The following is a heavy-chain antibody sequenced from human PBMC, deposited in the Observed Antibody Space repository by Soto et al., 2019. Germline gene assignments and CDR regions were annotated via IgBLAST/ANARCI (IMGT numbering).Heavy chain of an antibody. V-gene: IGHV3-30*03. J-gene: IGHJ4*02. Sequence: GGSLRLSCAASDFGFSSYGIHWVRQAPGKGLEWVAASSYDGRETFYADSAKGRFTVSKEMSKNTAFLQMNALRHEDTAVYFCARDSGWPILNFDNWGQGTPVTVPQ. D-gene: IGHD3-10*01. CDR2: SSYDGRET. CDR3: ARDSGWPILNFDN. CDR1: DFGFSSYG.